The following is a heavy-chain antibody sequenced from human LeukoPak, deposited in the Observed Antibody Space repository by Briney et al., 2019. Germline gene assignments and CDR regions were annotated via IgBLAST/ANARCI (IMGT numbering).Heavy chain of an antibody. CDR2: IWYDGSNK. Sequence: GRSLRLSCAASGFTFSSYGMHWVRQAPGKGLEWVAVIWYDGSNKYYADSVKGRFTISRDNSKNTLYLQMNSLRAEDTAVYYCARDQDDFWSGIPYYYYGTDVWGQGTTVTVSS. CDR1: GFTFSSYG. V-gene: IGHV3-33*01. CDR3: ARDQDDFWSGIPYYYYGTDV. D-gene: IGHD3-3*01. J-gene: IGHJ6*02.